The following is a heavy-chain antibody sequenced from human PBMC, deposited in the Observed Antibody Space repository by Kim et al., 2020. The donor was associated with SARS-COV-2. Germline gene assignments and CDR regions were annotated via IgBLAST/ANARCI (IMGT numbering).Heavy chain of an antibody. CDR2: IYYSGST. V-gene: IGHV4-31*03. D-gene: IGHD2-15*01. J-gene: IGHJ6*02. CDR1: GGSISSGGYY. CDR3: ARDCSGGSCYWGYYGMDV. Sequence: SETLSLTCTVSGGSISSGGYYWSWIRQHPGKGLEWIGYIYYSGSTYYNPSLKSRVTISVDTSKNQFSLKLSSVTAADTAVYYCARDCSGGSCYWGYYGMDVWGQGTTVTVSS.